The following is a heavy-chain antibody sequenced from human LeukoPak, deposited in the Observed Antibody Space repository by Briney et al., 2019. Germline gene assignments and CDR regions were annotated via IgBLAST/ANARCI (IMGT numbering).Heavy chain of an antibody. CDR1: GYTFTSYG. CDR3: ARERMGPYSSSWYGAFDI. CDR2: ISAYNGNT. D-gene: IGHD6-13*01. J-gene: IGHJ3*02. Sequence: ASVKVSCKASGYTFTSYGISWVRQAPGHGLEWMGWISAYNGNTTYAQKLQGRVTMTTDTSTSTAYMELRSLRSDDTAVYYCARERMGPYSSSWYGAFDIWGQGTMVTVSS. V-gene: IGHV1-18*01.